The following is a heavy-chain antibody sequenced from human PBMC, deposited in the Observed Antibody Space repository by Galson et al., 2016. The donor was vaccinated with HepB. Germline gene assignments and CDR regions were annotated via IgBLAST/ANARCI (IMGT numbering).Heavy chain of an antibody. D-gene: IGHD2-2*02. CDR1: AFTFTNYG. CDR3: ARGRTTSCNSAFDI. V-gene: IGHV3-23*01. J-gene: IGHJ3*02. Sequence: SLRLSCAASAFTFTNYGMTWVRQAPGKGLEWVSAISGSGDKTYYADSVKGRFTISRDNSKNTLYLQVNSLRVEDTAIYYCARGRTTSCNSAFDIWGQGTMVTVSS. CDR2: ISGSGDKT.